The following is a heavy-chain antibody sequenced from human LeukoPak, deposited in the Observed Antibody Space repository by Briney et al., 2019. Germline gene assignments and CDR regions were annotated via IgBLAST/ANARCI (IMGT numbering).Heavy chain of an antibody. J-gene: IGHJ4*02. Sequence: SETLSLTCTVSGGSISSYYWSWIRQPPGKGLEWIGYIYYSGSTNYNPSLKSRVTISVDTSKNQFSLKLSSVTAADTAVYYCARALRRSYFDYWRQVTLVTVSS. V-gene: IGHV4-59*01. D-gene: IGHD4-17*01. CDR2: IYYSGST. CDR3: ARALRRSYFDY. CDR1: GGSISSYY.